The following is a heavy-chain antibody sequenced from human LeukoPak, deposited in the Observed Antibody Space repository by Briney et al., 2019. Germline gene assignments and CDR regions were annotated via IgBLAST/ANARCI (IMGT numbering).Heavy chain of an antibody. CDR1: GDSISSDY. V-gene: IGHV4-4*08. J-gene: IGHJ1*01. CDR3: AGRGQRYFRD. Sequence: PSETLSLTCTVYGDSISSDYWSWIRQPPGKGLEWIGYIYRFGNTDYNPSLMRRVTISLDTSKKQLSLNLTSVTAADTAVYYCAGRGQRYFRDWGQGTLVTVSS. CDR2: IYRFGNT.